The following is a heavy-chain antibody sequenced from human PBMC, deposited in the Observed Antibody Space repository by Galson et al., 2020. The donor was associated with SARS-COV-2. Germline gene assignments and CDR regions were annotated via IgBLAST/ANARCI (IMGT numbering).Heavy chain of an antibody. J-gene: IGHJ4*02. D-gene: IGHD3-3*01. Sequence: GGSLRPSCAASGFTFSSYAMCWVRQAPGQGLEWVSAISGSGGSTYYADSVKGRFTISRDNSKNTLYLQMNSLRAEDTAVYYCAKDPHYDFWSGYYFDYWGQGTLVTVSS. CDR1: GFTFSSYA. CDR2: ISGSGGST. V-gene: IGHV3-23*01. CDR3: AKDPHYDFWSGYYFDY.